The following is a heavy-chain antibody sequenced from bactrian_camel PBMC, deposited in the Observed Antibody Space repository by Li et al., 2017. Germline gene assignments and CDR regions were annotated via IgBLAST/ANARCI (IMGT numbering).Heavy chain of an antibody. D-gene: IGHD6*01. J-gene: IGHJ4*01. CDR2: IDTDGST. V-gene: IGHV3S53*01. CDR3: AADPRAFCIGGTPREQYFRY. CDR1: RYMYDNGC. Sequence: HVQLVESGGGSVQAGGSLRLSCAASRYMYDNGCMGWFRQAPGKEREGVATIDTDGSTRYADSVKGRFTLSKDNAKNTLYLQMNSLKPEDTAMYYCAADPRAFCIGGTPREQYFRYWGQGTQVTVS.